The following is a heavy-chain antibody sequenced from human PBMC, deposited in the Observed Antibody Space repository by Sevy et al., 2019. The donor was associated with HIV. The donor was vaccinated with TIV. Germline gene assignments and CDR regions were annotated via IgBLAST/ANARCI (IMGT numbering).Heavy chain of an antibody. V-gene: IGHV3-23*03. Sequence: GGSLRLSCAASGFTFSKYSMSWVRQPPGKGLEWVSILSLGCGEINYADSVKGRFTISRDNSKSSVYLHMNNLRPEDTDVDYYAREACNKPHEYRGQGTLVTVSS. CDR1: GFTFSKYS. CDR2: LSLGCGEI. D-gene: IGHD2-8*01. CDR3: AREACNKPHEY. J-gene: IGHJ4*02.